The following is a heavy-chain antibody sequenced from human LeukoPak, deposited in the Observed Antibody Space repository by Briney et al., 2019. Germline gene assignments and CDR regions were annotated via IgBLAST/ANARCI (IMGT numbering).Heavy chain of an antibody. Sequence: PSQTLSLTCTVSGGSISSGSYYWSWIRQPAGKGLEWIGRIYTSGSTNYNPSLKSRVTISVDTSKNQFSLKLSSVTAADTAVYYCARVSGYDWESFYDYWGQGTLVTVSS. J-gene: IGHJ4*02. D-gene: IGHD5-12*01. CDR1: GGSISSGSYY. CDR3: ARVSGYDWESFYDY. V-gene: IGHV4-61*02. CDR2: IYTSGST.